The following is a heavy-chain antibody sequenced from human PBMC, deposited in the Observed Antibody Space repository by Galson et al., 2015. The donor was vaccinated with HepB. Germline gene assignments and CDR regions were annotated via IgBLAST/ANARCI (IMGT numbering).Heavy chain of an antibody. CDR1: GCTFSSYG. CDR3: AKDNVASSWDDTTIFDS. CDR2: IPSDGSHT. V-gene: IGHV3-30*18. D-gene: IGHD6-13*01. Sequence: SLRLSCAASGCTFSSYGMHWVRQAPGTGPEWVAVIPSDGSHTDYADSVRGRFTISRDNLKNTLYLQLNSLRPEDTAVYYCAKDNVASSWDDTTIFDSWGQGTLVTVSS. J-gene: IGHJ4*02.